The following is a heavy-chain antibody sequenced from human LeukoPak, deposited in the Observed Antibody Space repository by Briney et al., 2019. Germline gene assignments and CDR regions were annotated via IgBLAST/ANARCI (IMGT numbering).Heavy chain of an antibody. CDR2: INPNSGGT. D-gene: IGHD6-13*01. CDR1: GYTFTGYY. J-gene: IGHJ6*03. CDR3: ARDRRITAGGYYYMDV. V-gene: IGHV1-2*02. Sequence: ASAKVSCKASGYTFTGYYMHWVRQAPGQGLEWMGWINPNSGGTNYAQKFQGRVTMTRDTSISTAYMELSRLRSDDTAVFYCARDRRITAGGYYYMDVWGKGTTVTVSS.